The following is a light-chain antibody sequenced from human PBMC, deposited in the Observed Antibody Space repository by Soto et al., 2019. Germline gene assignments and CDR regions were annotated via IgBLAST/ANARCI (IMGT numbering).Light chain of an antibody. CDR3: QQRSNWPIT. Sequence: EIVLTQSPATLSLSPGERATLSCRASQSVSSYLAWYQQKPGQAPRLLIYDASNRATGIPARFSGSGSGTDFNLTISSLEPEDFAVYYCQQRSNWPITFGPGTKVDIK. CDR2: DAS. J-gene: IGKJ3*01. V-gene: IGKV3-11*01. CDR1: QSVSSY.